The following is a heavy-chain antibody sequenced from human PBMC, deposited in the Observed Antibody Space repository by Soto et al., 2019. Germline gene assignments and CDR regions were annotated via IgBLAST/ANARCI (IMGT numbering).Heavy chain of an antibody. CDR2: ISGSTYNT. J-gene: IGHJ4*02. D-gene: IGHD3-22*01. CDR3: AKAGSSGYYPYWFDY. CDR1: GFTFSSYA. Sequence: PGGSLRLSCAASGFTFSSYALGWVRQVPGKGLEWVSGISGSTYNTYYADSVKGLFTISRDNSKNTVYLQMNSLRAEDTALYYCAKAGSSGYYPYWFDYWGQGTLVTVSS. V-gene: IGHV3-23*01.